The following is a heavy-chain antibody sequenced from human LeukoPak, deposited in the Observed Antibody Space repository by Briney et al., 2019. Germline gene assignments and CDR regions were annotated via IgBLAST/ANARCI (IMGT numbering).Heavy chain of an antibody. CDR3: ARAADDAFDI. Sequence: GGSLRLSCAESGFTFSGYGMHWVRQAPGKGLEWVTFIHFDGTKKNYADSVKGRFTISRDNSKNTLYLQMNSLRPEDTALYYCARAADDAFDIWGQGTMVTVSS. D-gene: IGHD6-25*01. CDR2: IHFDGTKK. J-gene: IGHJ3*02. CDR1: GFTFSGYG. V-gene: IGHV3-30*02.